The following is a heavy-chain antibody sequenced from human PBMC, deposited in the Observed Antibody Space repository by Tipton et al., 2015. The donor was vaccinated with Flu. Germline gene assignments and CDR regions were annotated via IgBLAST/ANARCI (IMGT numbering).Heavy chain of an antibody. CDR2: INWNGDST. J-gene: IGHJ4*02. CDR1: GFTFDDYG. V-gene: IGHV3-20*04. D-gene: IGHD6-13*01. Sequence: SLRLSCAASGFTFDDYGMTWVRQVPGKGLEWVSGINWNGDSTGYADSVKGRFTISRDNAKSSLYLHMNSLRVEDTALYYCARLAAAGHLSHSDYWGQGTLVPVSA. CDR3: ARLAAAGHLSHSDY.